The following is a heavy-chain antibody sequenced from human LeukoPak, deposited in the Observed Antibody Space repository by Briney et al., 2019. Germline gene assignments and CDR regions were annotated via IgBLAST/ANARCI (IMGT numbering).Heavy chain of an antibody. Sequence: GASVKVSCKASGYTFTNYYISWVRQAPGQGLEWMGWISAYNGNTNYAQKVQGRVTMTTDTSTSTAYMELSSLRSEDTAVYYCASGEAYYDFWSGYKAFDYWGQGTLVTVSS. J-gene: IGHJ4*02. CDR3: ASGEAYYDFWSGYKAFDY. D-gene: IGHD3-3*01. CDR2: ISAYNGNT. CDR1: GYTFTNYY. V-gene: IGHV1-18*01.